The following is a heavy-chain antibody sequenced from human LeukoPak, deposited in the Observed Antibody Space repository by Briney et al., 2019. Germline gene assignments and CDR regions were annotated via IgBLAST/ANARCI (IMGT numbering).Heavy chain of an antibody. Sequence: PGGSLRLSCAASGFTLSNYAMHWVRQAPGKGLEWVAVISFDGRDKHYADSVKGRFTISRDNSQNTLYLQMSSLRSEDSAVFYCARAPVRGVIITSYYYYAMDVWGQGTTVIVSS. V-gene: IGHV3-30*04. CDR1: GFTLSNYA. J-gene: IGHJ6*02. D-gene: IGHD3-10*01. CDR2: ISFDGRDK. CDR3: ARAPVRGVIITSYYYYAMDV.